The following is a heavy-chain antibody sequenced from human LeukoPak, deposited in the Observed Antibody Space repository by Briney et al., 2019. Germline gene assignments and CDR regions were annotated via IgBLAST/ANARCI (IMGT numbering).Heavy chain of an antibody. CDR3: ARRYSSSWPYYYYYMDV. D-gene: IGHD6-13*01. Sequence: ASVKVSCKSSGYMFTSHGIHWLRQAPGQGLEWMGGIIPIFGTANYAQKFQGRVTITRNTSISTAYMELSSLRSEGTAVYYCARRYSSSWPYYYYYMDVWGKGTTVTVSS. V-gene: IGHV1-8*01. J-gene: IGHJ6*03. CDR1: GYMFTSHG. CDR2: IIPIFGTA.